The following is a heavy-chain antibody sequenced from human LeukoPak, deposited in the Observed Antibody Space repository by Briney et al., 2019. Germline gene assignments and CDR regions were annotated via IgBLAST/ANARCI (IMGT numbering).Heavy chain of an antibody. V-gene: IGHV3-23*01. D-gene: IGHD3-10*01. Sequence: GGSLRLPCAASGFTFSSYAMIWVRQAPGKGLEWVSAISGSGGSTYYADSVKGRFTISRDNSKNTLYLQMNSLRAEDTAVYYCAKGSGVSRPYYFDYWGQGTLVTVSS. CDR1: GFTFSSYA. J-gene: IGHJ4*02. CDR3: AKGSGVSRPYYFDY. CDR2: ISGSGGST.